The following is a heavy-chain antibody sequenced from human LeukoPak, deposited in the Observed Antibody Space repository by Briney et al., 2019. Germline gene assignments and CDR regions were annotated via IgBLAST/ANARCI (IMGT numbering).Heavy chain of an antibody. J-gene: IGHJ5*02. CDR3: ARDQTEITMVRGVANKHNWFDP. Sequence: PGGSLRLSCAASGFTFSSYEMNWVRQAPGRGLEWVSYISSSGSTIYYADSVKGRFTISRDNAKNSLYLQMNSLRAEDTAVYYCARDQTEITMVRGVANKHNWFDPWGQGTLVTVSS. D-gene: IGHD3-10*01. V-gene: IGHV3-48*03. CDR2: ISSSGSTI. CDR1: GFTFSSYE.